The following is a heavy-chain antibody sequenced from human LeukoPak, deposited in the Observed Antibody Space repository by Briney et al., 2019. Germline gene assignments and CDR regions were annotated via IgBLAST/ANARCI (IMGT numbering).Heavy chain of an antibody. CDR2: IYYSGST. Sequence: SQTLSLTCTVSGGSISSGDYYWRWIRQPPGKGLEWIGYIYYSGSTYYNPSLKSRVTMSVDTSKNQCSLKLSSVTAADTAVYYCARELTYADYWGQGTLVTVSS. D-gene: IGHD4/OR15-4a*01. J-gene: IGHJ4*02. CDR3: ARELTYADY. CDR1: GGSISSGDYY. V-gene: IGHV4-30-4*01.